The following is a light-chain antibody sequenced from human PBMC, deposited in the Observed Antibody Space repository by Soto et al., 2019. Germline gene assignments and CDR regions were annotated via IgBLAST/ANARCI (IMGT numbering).Light chain of an antibody. Sequence: EIVLTQSPATLSLSLGESATLSCRASRSVGTFLAWYQHKPGQAPRLLILDASTRATGVPPSFSGSKSGTDFTLTISRLEPEDFAVYYCQQRRTWPLTFGGGTKVDIK. CDR2: DAS. J-gene: IGKJ4*01. CDR3: QQRRTWPLT. V-gene: IGKV3-11*01. CDR1: RSVGTF.